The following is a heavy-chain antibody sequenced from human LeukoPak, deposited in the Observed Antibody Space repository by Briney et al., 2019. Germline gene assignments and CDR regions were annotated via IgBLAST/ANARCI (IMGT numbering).Heavy chain of an antibody. D-gene: IGHD3-22*01. V-gene: IGHV3-66*01. J-gene: IGHJ4*02. CDR3: ARVHKRITMIVAGGYFDY. CDR2: IYSGGST. Sequence: QPGGSLRLSCAASGFTFSSYGMHWVRQAPGKGLEWVSVIYSGGSTYYADSVKGRFTISRDNSKNTLYLQMNSLRAEDTAVYYCARVHKRITMIVAGGYFDYWGQGTLVTVSS. CDR1: GFTFSSYG.